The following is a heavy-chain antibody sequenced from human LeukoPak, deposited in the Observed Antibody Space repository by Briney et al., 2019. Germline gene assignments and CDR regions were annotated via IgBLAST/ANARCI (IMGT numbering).Heavy chain of an antibody. CDR2: IIPIFGTA. J-gene: IGHJ5*02. V-gene: IGHV1-69*13. Sequence: SVKVSCKASGYTFTGNYMHWVRQAPGQGLEWMGGIIPIFGTANYAQKFQGRVTITADESTSTAYMELSSLRSEDTAVYYCARVRAYCSSTSCYTHNWFDPWGQGTLVTVSS. CDR3: ARVRAYCSSTSCYTHNWFDP. D-gene: IGHD2-2*02. CDR1: GYTFTGNY.